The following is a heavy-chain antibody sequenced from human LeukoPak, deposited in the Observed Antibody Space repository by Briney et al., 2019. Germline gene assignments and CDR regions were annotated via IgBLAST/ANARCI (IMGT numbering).Heavy chain of an antibody. Sequence: GGSLRLSCVASGFTFSSFWMTWVRQAPGKGLEWVANIKHDGSDTNYVDSVKGRFSISRDNAKNSVYLQMNSLRAEDTAVYYCVRGSGTYYIYWGQGTLVTVSS. J-gene: IGHJ4*02. D-gene: IGHD3-10*01. V-gene: IGHV3-7*05. CDR1: GFTFSSFW. CDR2: IKHDGSDT. CDR3: VRGSGTYYIY.